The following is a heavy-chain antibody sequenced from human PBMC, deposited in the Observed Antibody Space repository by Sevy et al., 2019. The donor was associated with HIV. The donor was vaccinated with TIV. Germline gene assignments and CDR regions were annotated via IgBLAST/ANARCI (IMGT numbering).Heavy chain of an antibody. J-gene: IGHJ4*02. V-gene: IGHV4-59*08. CDR3: ARHFISATSAFDS. Sequence: SETLSLTCTVSGGSMIGYFWSWIRQPPGKGLEWIGYIYHTGKTNYSPSLKSRLTISVDTSKNQFSLNLNSVTAADAAVYYCARHFISATSAFDSWGQGTLVTVSS. CDR1: GGSMIGYF. D-gene: IGHD2-15*01. CDR2: IYHTGKT.